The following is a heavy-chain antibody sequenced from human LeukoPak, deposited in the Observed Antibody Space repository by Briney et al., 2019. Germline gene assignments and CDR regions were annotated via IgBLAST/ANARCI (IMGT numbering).Heavy chain of an antibody. CDR2: ITGSGGST. CDR3: ARDREEKARIGGMDV. V-gene: IGHV3-23*01. J-gene: IGHJ6*02. CDR1: GFTFSTYV. D-gene: IGHD3-16*01. Sequence: GGSLRLSCAASGFTFSTYVVNWVRQAPGKGLEWVSTITGSGGSTYYADSVKGRFTISRDNAKNSLYLQMNSLRAEDTATYYCARDREEKARIGGMDVWGQGTTVIVSS.